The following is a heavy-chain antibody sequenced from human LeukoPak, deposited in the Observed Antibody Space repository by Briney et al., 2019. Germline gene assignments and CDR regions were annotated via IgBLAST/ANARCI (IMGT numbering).Heavy chain of an antibody. Sequence: GGSLRLSCAASGFTVSSNYMSWVRQAPGKGLEWVSVIYSGGSTYYADSVKGRFTISRDNSKNTLYLQMNSLRAEDTAVYYCARDNPQYYFDYWGQGTLVTVSS. CDR2: IYSGGST. CDR3: ARDNPQYYFDY. J-gene: IGHJ4*02. CDR1: GFTVSSNY. V-gene: IGHV3-53*01.